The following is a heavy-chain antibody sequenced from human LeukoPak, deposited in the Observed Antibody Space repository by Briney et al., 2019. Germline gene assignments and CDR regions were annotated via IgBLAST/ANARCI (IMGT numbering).Heavy chain of an antibody. Sequence: PGGSLRLSCAASGFTFSIHAMTWVRQTPGKGLEWVSVIGSGGGDIQYADSVKGRFTISRDNSKNTLYLQMNSLRAEDTALYYCARVVLSRGERDYWGQGTLVTVSS. CDR3: ARVVLSRGERDY. CDR1: GFTFSIHA. V-gene: IGHV3-23*01. D-gene: IGHD5-24*01. J-gene: IGHJ4*02. CDR2: IGSGGGDI.